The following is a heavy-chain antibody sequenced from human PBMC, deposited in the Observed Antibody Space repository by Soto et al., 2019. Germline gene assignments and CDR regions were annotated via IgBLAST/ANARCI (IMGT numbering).Heavy chain of an antibody. J-gene: IGHJ6*02. CDR1: GFTFSTFTFSTYA. Sequence: PGGSLRLSCAASGFTFSTFTFSTYAMHWVRQAPGKGLEWVAVIWYDGSNKYYAESVKGRFTISRDNSKNTLYLQMNSLRADDTAVYYCAKSYGGNPLGYGMDVWGQGTTVTVSS. V-gene: IGHV3-33*06. CDR2: IWYDGSNK. CDR3: AKSYGGNPLGYGMDV. D-gene: IGHD2-15*01.